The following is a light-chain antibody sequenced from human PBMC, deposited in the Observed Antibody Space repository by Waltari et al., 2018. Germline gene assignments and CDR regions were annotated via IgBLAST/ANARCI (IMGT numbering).Light chain of an antibody. Sequence: SYELTQPPSVSVSPGQTASITCSGDELGDKYACWYQQKPGQSPVLVIYQDSKRPSGTPERFSGSNSGNTATLTISGTQAMDEADYYCPAWDSSTVVFGGGTKLTVL. CDR1: ELGDKY. V-gene: IGLV3-1*01. CDR3: PAWDSSTVV. J-gene: IGLJ2*01. CDR2: QDS.